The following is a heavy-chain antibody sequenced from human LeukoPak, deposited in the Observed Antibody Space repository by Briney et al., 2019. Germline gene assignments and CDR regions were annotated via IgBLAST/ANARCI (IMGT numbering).Heavy chain of an antibody. D-gene: IGHD4-23*01. CDR3: AHGPVAGLYFDY. J-gene: IGHJ4*02. CDR2: IYWNDDK. Sequence: SGPTLVNPTQALTLTCTFSGFSLSTSGVGVGWIRQPPGKALEWLALIYWNDDKRYSPSLKSRLTITKDTSKNQVVLTMTNMDPVDTAPYYCAHGPVAGLYFDYWGQGTLVTVSS. V-gene: IGHV2-5*01. CDR1: GFSLSTSGVG.